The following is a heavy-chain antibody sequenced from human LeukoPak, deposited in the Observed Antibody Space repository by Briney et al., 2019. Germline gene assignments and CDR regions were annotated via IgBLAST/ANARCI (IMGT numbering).Heavy chain of an antibody. D-gene: IGHD3-22*01. V-gene: IGHV3-49*03. CDR1: GFTFGDYA. CDR2: IRSKAYGGTT. J-gene: IGHJ4*02. CDR3: TRVMRESNYYDSSGYYPFAY. Sequence: GGSLRLSCTASGFTFGDYAMSWFRQAPGKGLEWVGFIRSKAYGGTTEYAASVEGRFTISRDDSKSIAYLQMNSLKTEDTAVYYCTRVMRESNYYDSSGYYPFAYWGQGTLVTVSS.